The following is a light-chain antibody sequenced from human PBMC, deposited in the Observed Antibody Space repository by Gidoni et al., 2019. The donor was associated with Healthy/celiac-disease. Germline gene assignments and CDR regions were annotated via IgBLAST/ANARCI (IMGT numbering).Light chain of an antibody. V-gene: IGKV3-15*01. J-gene: IGKJ1*01. Sequence: EIVMTQSPATLSVSPGERATLSCRASQSVGSNLAWYQQKPGQAPRLLIYGASTKATGIPARFSGGGSGTEFTLTISSLQSEDFAVYYCQQYNNWPGTFGQGTKVEIK. CDR3: QQYNNWPGT. CDR1: QSVGSN. CDR2: GAS.